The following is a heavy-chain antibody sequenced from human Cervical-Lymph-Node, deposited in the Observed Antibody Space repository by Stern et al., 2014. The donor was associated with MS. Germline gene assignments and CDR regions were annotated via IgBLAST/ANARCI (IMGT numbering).Heavy chain of an antibody. D-gene: IGHD3-3*01. Sequence: VQLVESGAEVKKPGASVKVSCKTSGYIFTGYYIHWVRQAPGHGLEWRACINPNTGGEQYAQKFQGRVTMSRDTSISTAYVELSSLTSDDTAVYYCARDQRGITIFGVVTDYYYLGMDVWGQGTTVTVSS. CDR1: GYIFTGYY. CDR2: INPNTGGE. CDR3: ARDQRGITIFGVVTDYYYLGMDV. V-gene: IGHV1-2*02. J-gene: IGHJ6*02.